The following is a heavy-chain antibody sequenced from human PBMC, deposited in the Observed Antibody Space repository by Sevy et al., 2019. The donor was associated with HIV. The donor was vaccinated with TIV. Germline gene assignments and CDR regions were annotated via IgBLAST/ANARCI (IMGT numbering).Heavy chain of an antibody. Sequence: GGSLRLSCAASGFIFSNYPIHWVRQAPGKGLEWVAVISYDATYKYYADSVKGRFTISRDNSKNTLYLQMNSLRAEDTAVYYCASDPIQLGAFDLWGQGTLVTVSS. CDR2: ISYDATYK. CDR3: ASDPIQLGAFDL. V-gene: IGHV3-30*04. J-gene: IGHJ3*01. D-gene: IGHD5-18*01. CDR1: GFIFSNYP.